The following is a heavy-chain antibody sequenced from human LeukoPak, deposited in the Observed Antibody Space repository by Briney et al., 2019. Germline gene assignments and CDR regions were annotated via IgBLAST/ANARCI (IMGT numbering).Heavy chain of an antibody. D-gene: IGHD2-21*01. V-gene: IGHV3-23*01. Sequence: GGSLRLSCAASGFTFSSYAMNWVRQAPGKGLEWVSAISGSGGSTYYADSVKGRFTISRDNSKSTLSLQMNSLRAEDTAIYYCAKDLIAGYSTFFDYWGQGTLVTVSS. J-gene: IGHJ4*02. CDR2: ISGSGGST. CDR1: GFTFSSYA. CDR3: AKDLIAGYSTFFDY.